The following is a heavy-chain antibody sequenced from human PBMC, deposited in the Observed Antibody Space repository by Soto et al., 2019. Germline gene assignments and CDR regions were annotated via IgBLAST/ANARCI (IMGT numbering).Heavy chain of an antibody. Sequence: GGSLRLSCAASGFTFSSYSMNWVRQAPGKGLEWVSSISSSSSYIYYADSVKGRFTISRDNAKNSLYLQMNSLRAEDTAVYYCAREPRVAATAIIPTSLDYWGQGTLVTVSS. V-gene: IGHV3-21*01. J-gene: IGHJ4*02. CDR3: AREPRVAATAIIPTSLDY. D-gene: IGHD2-2*02. CDR1: GFTFSSYS. CDR2: ISSSSSYI.